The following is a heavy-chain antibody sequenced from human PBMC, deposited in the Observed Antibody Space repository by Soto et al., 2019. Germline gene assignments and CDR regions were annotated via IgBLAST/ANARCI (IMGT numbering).Heavy chain of an antibody. CDR3: AKEYSSSSHQGGHYYYGMDV. V-gene: IGHV3-9*01. CDR1: GFTFDDYA. D-gene: IGHD6-6*01. J-gene: IGHJ6*02. Sequence: GGSLRLSCAASGFTFDDYAMHWVRQAPGKGLEWVSGISWNSGSIGYADSVKGRFTISRDNAKNSLYLQMNSLRAEDTALYYCAKEYSSSSHQGGHYYYGMDVWGQGPTVTVYS. CDR2: ISWNSGSI.